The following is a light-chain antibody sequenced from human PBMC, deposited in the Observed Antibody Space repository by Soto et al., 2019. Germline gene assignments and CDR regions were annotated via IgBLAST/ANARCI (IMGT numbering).Light chain of an antibody. CDR3: QQYNNWPYT. Sequence: EVVMTQSPATLSVSPGERATLSCRASQSVSSNLAWYQQKHGQAPRLLIYGASTRATGIPARFSGSGSGTEFSLPISSMQSEDFSVYYCQQYNNWPYTFGQGTELEIK. CDR2: GAS. CDR1: QSVSSN. J-gene: IGKJ2*01. V-gene: IGKV3-15*01.